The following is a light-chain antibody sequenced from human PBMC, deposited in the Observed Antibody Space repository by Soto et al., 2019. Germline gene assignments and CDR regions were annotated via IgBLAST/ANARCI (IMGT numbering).Light chain of an antibody. Sequence: QSALTQPASVSGSPGQSITISCTGTSSDVGGYNYVSWYQQHPGKAPKLMIYDVSNRPSGVSNRFSGSKSGNTASLTISGLQAEDEGDYYCSSYTSSSTPDVFGTGTKLTVL. J-gene: IGLJ1*01. CDR2: DVS. CDR1: SSDVGGYNY. CDR3: SSYTSSSTPDV. V-gene: IGLV2-14*03.